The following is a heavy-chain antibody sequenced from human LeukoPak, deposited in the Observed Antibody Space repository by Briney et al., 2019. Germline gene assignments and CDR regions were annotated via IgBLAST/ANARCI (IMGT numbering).Heavy chain of an antibody. V-gene: IGHV3-30-3*01. CDR3: ARSSIAVAGTGVEDY. J-gene: IGHJ4*02. CDR1: GFTFSSYA. Sequence: PGRSLRLSCAASGFTFSSYAMHWVRQAPGKGLEWVAVISYDGSNKYYADSVKGRFTISRDNSKNTLYLQVNSLRAEDTAVYYCARSSIAVAGTGVEDYWGQGTLVTVSS. CDR2: ISYDGSNK. D-gene: IGHD6-19*01.